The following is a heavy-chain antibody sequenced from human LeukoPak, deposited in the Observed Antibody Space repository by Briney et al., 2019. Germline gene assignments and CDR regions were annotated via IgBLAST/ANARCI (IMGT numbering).Heavy chain of an antibody. J-gene: IGHJ5*02. CDR1: GGSIRSSNYY. V-gene: IGHV4-39*01. D-gene: IGHD3-10*01. Sequence: SETLSLTCTVSGGSIRSSNYYWGWIRQPPGMGLEWIGSIYYSGITYYNPSLQSRVTISVDTSENQFSLKLSSVTAADTAVYYCARQTPNVRGVILREGNWFDPWGQGTLVTVSS. CDR2: IYYSGIT. CDR3: ARQTPNVRGVILREGNWFDP.